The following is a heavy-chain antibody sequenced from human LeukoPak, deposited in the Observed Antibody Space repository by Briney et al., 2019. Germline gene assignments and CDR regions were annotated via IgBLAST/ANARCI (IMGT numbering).Heavy chain of an antibody. Sequence: YPGGSLRLSCAASGFTFSSYAMSWVRQAPGKALEWVSAISGSGGSTYYADSVKGRFTISRDNSKNTLYLQMNSLRAEDTAVYYCAKGPGSWREYYFDYWGQGTLVTVSS. D-gene: IGHD2-15*01. CDR3: AKGPGSWREYYFDY. J-gene: IGHJ4*02. V-gene: IGHV3-23*01. CDR1: GFTFSSYA. CDR2: ISGSGGST.